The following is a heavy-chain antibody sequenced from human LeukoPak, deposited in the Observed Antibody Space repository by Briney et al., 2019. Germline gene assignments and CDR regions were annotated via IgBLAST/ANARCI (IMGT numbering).Heavy chain of an antibody. CDR1: GFTLSSYA. J-gene: IGHJ5*02. CDR3: AKDLIRLWFGEGDWFDP. D-gene: IGHD3-10*01. Sequence: RPGGSLRLSCAASGFTLSSYAMSWVRQAPGKGLEWVSAISDTGNTYHADSVKGRFTISRDNSKNTLYLQMNSLRAEDTAVYYCAKDLIRLWFGEGDWFDPWGQGTLVTVSS. V-gene: IGHV3-23*01. CDR2: ISDTGNT.